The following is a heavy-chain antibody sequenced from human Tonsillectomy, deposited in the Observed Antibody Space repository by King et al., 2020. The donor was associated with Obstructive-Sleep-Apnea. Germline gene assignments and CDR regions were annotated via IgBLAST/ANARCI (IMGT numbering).Heavy chain of an antibody. J-gene: IGHJ4*02. Sequence: VQLVESGGGVVQPGGSLRLSCAASGFTFSSYVMHCVRQAPGKGLEWVSVLSYDVSNNYYADSVKGRFTISRDNSKKILYLQMNSLRAEDTAVYFCARDSYYDGSGLGYWGQGTLVTVSS. CDR2: LSYDVSNN. D-gene: IGHD3-22*01. CDR1: GFTFSSYV. CDR3: ARDSYYDGSGLGY. V-gene: IGHV3-30-3*01.